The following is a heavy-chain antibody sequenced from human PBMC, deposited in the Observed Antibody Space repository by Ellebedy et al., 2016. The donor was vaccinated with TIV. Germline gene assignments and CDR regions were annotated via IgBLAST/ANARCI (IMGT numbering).Heavy chain of an antibody. V-gene: IGHV1-69*04. J-gene: IGHJ6*02. CDR2: IIPFLSLI. Sequence: AASVKVSCKASGGTFSSYAFNWVRQAPGQGLEWMGRIIPFLSLINYAQKFQGRVTITADKYTSTAYMEVSSLISDDTAVYYCASGRGGDYYYNMDVWGQGTTVTVSS. CDR1: GGTFSSYA. D-gene: IGHD1-1*01. CDR3: ASGRGGDYYYNMDV.